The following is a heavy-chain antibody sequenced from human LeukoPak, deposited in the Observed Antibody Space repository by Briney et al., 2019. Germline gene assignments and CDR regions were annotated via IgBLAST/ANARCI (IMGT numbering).Heavy chain of an antibody. J-gene: IGHJ4*02. CDR2: INSDGSWT. CDR1: GFTFSSYW. CDR3: ARALYSPNQGGDY. V-gene: IGHV3-74*01. Sequence: GGSLRLSCAASGFTFSSYWMNWVRQAPWKGLVWVSRINSDGSWTTYADSVKGRFTISRDNAKHTLYLHMSSLRAEDTAVFYCARALYSPNQGGDYWGQGTLVTVSS. D-gene: IGHD5-12*01.